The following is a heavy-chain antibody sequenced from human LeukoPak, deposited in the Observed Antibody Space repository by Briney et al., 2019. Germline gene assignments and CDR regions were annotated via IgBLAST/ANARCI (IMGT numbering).Heavy chain of an antibody. D-gene: IGHD4-23*01. CDR1: GFTFSDYG. CDR2: IWYDGSNK. J-gene: IGHJ4*02. V-gene: IGHV3-33*01. Sequence: GGSLRLSCAASGFTFSDYGMHWVRQAPGKGLEWAAVIWYDGSNKYYADSVKGRFTISRDNSKNTLYLQMNSLRAEDTAVYYCARDPATVVANYWGQGTLVTVSS. CDR3: ARDPATVVANY.